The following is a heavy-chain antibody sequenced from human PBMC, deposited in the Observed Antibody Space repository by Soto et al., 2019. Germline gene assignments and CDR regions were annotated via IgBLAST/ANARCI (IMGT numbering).Heavy chain of an antibody. D-gene: IGHD2-15*01. CDR3: ARNIVVVVAATYANYYYYGMDV. J-gene: IGHJ6*02. CDR2: IIPIFGTA. CDR1: GGTFSSYA. V-gene: IGHV1-69*06. Sequence: SVKVSCKASGGTFSSYAISWVRQAPGQGLEWMGGIIPIFGTANYAQKFQGRVTITADKSTSTAYMELSSLRSEDTAVYYCARNIVVVVAATYANYYYYGMDVWGQGTTVTV.